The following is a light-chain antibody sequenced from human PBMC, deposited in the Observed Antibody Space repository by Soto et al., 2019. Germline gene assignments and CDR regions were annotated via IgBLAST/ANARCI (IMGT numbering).Light chain of an antibody. V-gene: IGKV3-15*01. CDR2: GAS. J-gene: IGKJ4*01. CDR3: QQYNNWPLT. CDR1: HRVSSY. Sequence: EIVMTQSPATLSVSPGERATLSCRASHRVSSYLAWYQQKPGQAPRLLIYGASTRATGIPARFSGSGSGTEFTLTISSLQSEDFAVYYCQQYNNWPLTFGAGTK.